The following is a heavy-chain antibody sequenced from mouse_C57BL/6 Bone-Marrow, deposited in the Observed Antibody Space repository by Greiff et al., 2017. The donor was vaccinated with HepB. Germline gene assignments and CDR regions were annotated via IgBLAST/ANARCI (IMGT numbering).Heavy chain of an antibody. D-gene: IGHD1-1*01. Sequence: QVQLQQSDAELVKPGASVKISCKVSGYTFTDHTIHWMKQRPEQGLEWIGYIYPRDGSTKYNEKFKGKATLTADKSSSTAYMQLNSLTSEDSAVYFCARERLGYGSSQYYFDYWGQGTTLTVSS. CDR3: ARERLGYGSSQYYFDY. CDR2: IYPRDGST. J-gene: IGHJ2*01. CDR1: GYTFTDHT. V-gene: IGHV1-78*01.